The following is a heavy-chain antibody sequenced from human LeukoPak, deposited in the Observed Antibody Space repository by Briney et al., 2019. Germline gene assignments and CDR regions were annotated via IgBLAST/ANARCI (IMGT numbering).Heavy chain of an antibody. CDR1: GFTFDNYG. D-gene: IGHD3-10*01. CDR3: ARWDAYNVYYAFDM. Sequence: GGSLRLSCAASGFTFDNYGMNWVRQAPGKGLEWVSGINWNGDSTDYVDSMKGRFTISRDNANNSLYLQMNGLRAEDTALYYCARWDAYNVYYAFDMWGQGTMVTVCS. V-gene: IGHV3-20*04. CDR2: INWNGDST. J-gene: IGHJ3*02.